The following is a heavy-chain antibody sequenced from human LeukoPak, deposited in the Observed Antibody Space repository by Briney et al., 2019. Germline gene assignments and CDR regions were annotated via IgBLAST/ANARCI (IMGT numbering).Heavy chain of an antibody. J-gene: IGHJ4*02. V-gene: IGHV3-74*01. Sequence: GGSLRLSCAASGFTFSSYWMHWVRQAPGKGLVWVSRINSDGSSTSYADSVKGRFTISRDNAKNTLYLQMNSLRAEDTAVYYCASGPKRSYWEGFFDYWGQGTLVTVSS. CDR2: INSDGSST. D-gene: IGHD1-26*01. CDR1: GFTFSSYW. CDR3: ASGPKRSYWEGFFDY.